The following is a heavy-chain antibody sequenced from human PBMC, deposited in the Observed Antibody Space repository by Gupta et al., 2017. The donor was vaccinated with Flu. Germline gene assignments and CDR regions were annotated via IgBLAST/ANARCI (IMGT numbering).Heavy chain of an antibody. J-gene: IGHJ4*02. CDR3: AREQSNGYYFDY. D-gene: IGHD2-21*01. V-gene: IGHV3-23*01. Sequence: EVQLLESGGRLVQPGGSLRLSCAAFGFTFRSYAMNWVRQAPGRGLEWVSVISGSGGTINYADSVRGRCTISRDNSKNTLYLEMNNLRADDTALYYCAREQSNGYYFDYWGQGALVTVSS. CDR1: GFTFRSYA. CDR2: ISGSGGTI.